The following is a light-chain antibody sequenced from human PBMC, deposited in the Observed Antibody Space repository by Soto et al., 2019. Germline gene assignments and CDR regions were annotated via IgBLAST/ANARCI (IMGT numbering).Light chain of an antibody. CDR2: DDH. Sequence: SSELTQPPSVSVAPGQTATITCGGSNIGGKSVHWYQQKPGQAPILVIYDDHDRPSGIPERFSGSNSGNTATLTIIRVQAGDEADFYCQAWDTSTDPVVFGGGTKLTVL. CDR3: QAWDTSTDPVV. CDR1: NIGGKS. J-gene: IGLJ2*01. V-gene: IGLV3-21*02.